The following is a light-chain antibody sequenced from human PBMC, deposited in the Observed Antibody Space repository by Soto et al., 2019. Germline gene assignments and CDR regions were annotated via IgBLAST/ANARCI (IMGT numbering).Light chain of an antibody. CDR2: DAS. J-gene: IGKJ1*01. CDR1: QIVSSY. V-gene: IGKV3-11*01. CDR3: QQRSNWPPTWT. Sequence: EIVLTQSPATLSLSPGERATLSCRASQIVSSYLAWYQQKPGQAPRLLIFDASNRATGIPARFSGSGSGTDFTLTISSREPEDFAVYYCQQRSNWPPTWTFGQGTKVEIK.